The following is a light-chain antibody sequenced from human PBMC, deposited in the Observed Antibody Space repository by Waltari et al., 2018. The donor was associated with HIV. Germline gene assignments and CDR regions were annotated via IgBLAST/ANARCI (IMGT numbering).Light chain of an antibody. Sequence: QSVLTQPPSVSEAPRQRVTISWSGSSSNLGNNAVNWYQQLPGKPPKLLIYYDDLLASGVSDRFSGSKSGTSASLAIGGLQSEDESDYYCAAWDDSLNGVVFGGGTKLTVL. J-gene: IGLJ2*01. V-gene: IGLV1-36*01. CDR3: AAWDDSLNGVV. CDR1: SSNLGNNA. CDR2: YDD.